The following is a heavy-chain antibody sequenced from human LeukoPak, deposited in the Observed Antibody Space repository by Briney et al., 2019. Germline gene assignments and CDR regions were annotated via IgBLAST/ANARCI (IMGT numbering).Heavy chain of an antibody. CDR1: GFTFSSYW. CDR2: IKQDGSEK. D-gene: IGHD2-21*02. J-gene: IGHJ4*02. V-gene: IGHV3-7*01. Sequence: GGSLRLSCAASGFTFSSYWISWVRQAPGKGLEWVANIKQDGSEKYYVDSVKGRFTISRDNAKNSVYVQMNSLRAEDTAVYYCARPYCRGSCYSEYFGHWGQGTLVTVSS. CDR3: ARPYCRGSCYSEYFGH.